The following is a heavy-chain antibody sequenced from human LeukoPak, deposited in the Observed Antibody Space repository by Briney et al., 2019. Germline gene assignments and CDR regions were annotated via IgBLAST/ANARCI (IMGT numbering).Heavy chain of an antibody. Sequence: SQTLSLTCAISGDSVSSNSVTWNWIRQSPSRGLEWLGRTYYRSTWYNDYAVSVRGRITVNPDISKNQFSLHLNSVTPEDTAVYYCARRLTQYDCFDPWGQGILVTVSS. J-gene: IGHJ5*02. V-gene: IGHV6-1*01. CDR2: TYYRSTWYN. D-gene: IGHD2-2*01. CDR3: ARRLTQYDCFDP. CDR1: GDSVSSNSVT.